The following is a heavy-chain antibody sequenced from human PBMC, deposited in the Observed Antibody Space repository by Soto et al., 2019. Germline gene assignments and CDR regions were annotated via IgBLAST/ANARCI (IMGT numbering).Heavy chain of an antibody. CDR1: GFTFSSYG. CDR3: AKDRYGQLWLDDYGLDV. J-gene: IGHJ6*02. CDR2: ISDDGSNK. Sequence: QVQLVESGGGVVQSGRSLRLSCAASGFTFSSYGIQWVRQAPGKGLEWVALISDDGSNKYYADSVKGRFTTSRDTFKNTLYLQMMSLRPEDTSVYYCAKDRYGQLWLDDYGLDVWGQGHTV. V-gene: IGHV3-30*18. D-gene: IGHD3-10*01.